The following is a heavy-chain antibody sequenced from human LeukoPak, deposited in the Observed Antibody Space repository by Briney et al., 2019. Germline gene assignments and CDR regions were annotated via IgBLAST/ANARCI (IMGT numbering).Heavy chain of an antibody. J-gene: IGHJ4*02. CDR1: GYTFTSYY. CDR3: AREDTAMVMGFDY. V-gene: IGHV1-46*01. D-gene: IGHD5-18*01. CDR2: INPSGGST. Sequence: ASVKVSCKASGYTFTSYYLHWVRQAPGQGLEWMGIINPSGGSTSYAQKFQGRVTRTRDTSTSTVYMELSSLRSEDTAVYYCAREDTAMVMGFDYWGQGTLVTVSS.